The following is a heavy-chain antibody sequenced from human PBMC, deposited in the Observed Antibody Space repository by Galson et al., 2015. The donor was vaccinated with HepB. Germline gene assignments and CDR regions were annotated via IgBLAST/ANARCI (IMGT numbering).Heavy chain of an antibody. J-gene: IGHJ6*03. CDR1: GDSVSSNTAA. V-gene: IGHV6-1*01. D-gene: IGHD6-19*01. Sequence: CAISGDSVSSNTAAWNWIRQSPSRGLEWLGRTYYRSRWHNDYAVSVKSRITINPDTSKNQFSLQLNSVTPEDTAVYYCAGSVSAAVNYYYMDVWGKGTTVTVSS. CDR2: TYYRSRWHN. CDR3: AGSVSAAVNYYYMDV.